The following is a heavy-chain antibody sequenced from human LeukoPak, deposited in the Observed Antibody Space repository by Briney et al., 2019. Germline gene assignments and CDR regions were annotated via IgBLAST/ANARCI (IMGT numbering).Heavy chain of an antibody. V-gene: IGHV4-61*01. CDR1: GGSVSSGSYY. CDR3: ASDPHYDSSGYHY. D-gene: IGHD3-22*01. Sequence: PSETLSLTCTVSGGSVSSGSYYWSWIRQPPGKGLEWFGYIYYSGSTNYNPSLKSRVTISVDTSKNQFSLKLSSVTAADTAVYYCASDPHYDSSGYHYWGQGTLVTISS. CDR2: IYYSGST. J-gene: IGHJ4*02.